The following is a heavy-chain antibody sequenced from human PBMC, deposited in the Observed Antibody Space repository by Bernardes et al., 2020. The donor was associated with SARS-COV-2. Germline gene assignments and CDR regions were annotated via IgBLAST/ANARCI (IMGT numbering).Heavy chain of an antibody. V-gene: IGHV3-33*01. CDR3: ARGDVATSQVTGYEYYGMDV. D-gene: IGHD3-9*01. J-gene: IGHJ6*02. CDR2: IWSDGSHK. CDR1: GFTFSSYG. Sequence: GGSLRLSCAASGFTFSSYGVHWVRQAPGKGLEWVAVIWSDGSHKYYGDSVKGRFTISRDNSENTVYLQMNSLRAEDTAVYYCARGDVATSQVTGYEYYGMDVWGQGTTVTAS.